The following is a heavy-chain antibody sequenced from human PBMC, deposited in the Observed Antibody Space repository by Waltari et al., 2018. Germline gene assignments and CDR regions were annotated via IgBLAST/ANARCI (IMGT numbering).Heavy chain of an antibody. D-gene: IGHD6-13*01. J-gene: IGHJ6*02. CDR2: ISWNSGSI. CDR3: AKGGYSSSWPRYYYYYYGMDV. CDR1: GFTFDDYA. V-gene: IGHV3-9*01. Sequence: EVQLVESGGGLVQPGRSLRLSCAASGFTFDDYAMPWVRQAPGKGLGWVSGISWNSGSIGYADSVKGRFTISRDNAKNSLYLQMNSLRAEDTALYYCAKGGYSSSWPRYYYYYYGMDVWGQGTTVTVSS.